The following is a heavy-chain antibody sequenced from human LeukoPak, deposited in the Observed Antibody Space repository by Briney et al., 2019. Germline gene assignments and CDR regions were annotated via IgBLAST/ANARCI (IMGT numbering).Heavy chain of an antibody. CDR2: INPNSGGT. CDR1: GYTFTGYY. V-gene: IGHV1-2*02. CDR3: ARWAKAEVVPAKLYYYYYGMDV. J-gene: IGHJ6*04. Sequence: ASVKVSRKAAGYTFTGYYMHWVRQAPGQGLGWMGWINPNSGGTNYAQKFQGRVTITSHTSNSTTYMELRRLSSQYTAMHYCARWAKAEVVPAKLYYYYYGMDVWGKGTTVTVSS. D-gene: IGHD2-2*01.